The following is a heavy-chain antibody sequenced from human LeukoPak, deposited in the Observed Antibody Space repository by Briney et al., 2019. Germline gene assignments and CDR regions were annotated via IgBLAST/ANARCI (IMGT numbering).Heavy chain of an antibody. CDR3: ARGYFWVDY. D-gene: IGHD1-26*01. V-gene: IGHV4-59*12. CDR1: GGSISSYY. CDR2: IYYSGST. Sequence: SETLSLTCTVSGGSISSYYWSWIRQPPGKGLEWIGYIYYSGSTNYNPSLKSRVTISVDTSKNQFSLKLSSVTAADTAVYYCARGYFWVDYWGQGTLVTVSS. J-gene: IGHJ4*02.